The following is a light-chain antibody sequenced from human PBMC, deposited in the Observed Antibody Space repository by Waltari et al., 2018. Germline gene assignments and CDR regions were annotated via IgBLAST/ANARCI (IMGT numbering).Light chain of an antibody. J-gene: IGLJ2*01. CDR2: DVN. CDR3: CSQSSYNGVI. V-gene: IGLV2-14*03. CDR1: SSDVGRDDS. Sequence: QSALSQPASVSGSPGQSITISCTGSSSDVGRDDSVSWYQDHPGQAPKVIIYDVNNRPSGVSDRFSGSKSGNTASLTISGLQAEDEANYYCCSQSSYNGVIFGGGTKLTVL.